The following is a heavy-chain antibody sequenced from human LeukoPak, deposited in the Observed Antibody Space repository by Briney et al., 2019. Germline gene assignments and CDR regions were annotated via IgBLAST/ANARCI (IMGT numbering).Heavy chain of an antibody. Sequence: GGSLRLSCAASGFPFSSYTMNWVRQAPGKGLDWVSSISTSSAYIYYADSVQGRFPISRDNAKNSLYLQMNSLRAEDTAVYYCARPYCSGGSCYAKAFDSWGQGTLVTVSS. V-gene: IGHV3-21*01. J-gene: IGHJ4*02. CDR2: ISTSSAYI. CDR1: GFPFSSYT. D-gene: IGHD2-15*01. CDR3: ARPYCSGGSCYAKAFDS.